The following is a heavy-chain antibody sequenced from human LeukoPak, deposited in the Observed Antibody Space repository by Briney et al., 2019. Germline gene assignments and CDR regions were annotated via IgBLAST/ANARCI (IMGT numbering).Heavy chain of an antibody. J-gene: IGHJ4*02. CDR2: IDPSDSYA. V-gene: IGHV5-10-1*01. CDR1: GYNF. D-gene: IGHD3-10*01. Sequence: KGGESLKISCKGSGYNFISWVRQMPGKGLEWMGRIDPSDSYATYNPPFQGHVTISGDKSINTAYLQWSSLKASDTAMYYCANLHYGSGSVSDFWGQGTLVTVSS. CDR3: ANLHYGSGSVSDF.